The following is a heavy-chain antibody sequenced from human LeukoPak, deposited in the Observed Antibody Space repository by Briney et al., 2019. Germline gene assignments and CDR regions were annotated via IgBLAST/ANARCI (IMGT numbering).Heavy chain of an antibody. V-gene: IGHV3-21*01. CDR2: ISYSSSYI. D-gene: IGHD3/OR15-3a*01. J-gene: IGHJ4*02. CDR3: VRDRDWGCFDF. CDR1: GFTFSSYS. Sequence: AGGSLRLSCAASGFTFSSYSMNWVRQAPGKGLEWVSSISYSSSYIYYADSVKGRFTISRDNAKNSLYLQMNSLRAEDTAVYYCVRDRDWGCFDFWGQGTLVTVSS.